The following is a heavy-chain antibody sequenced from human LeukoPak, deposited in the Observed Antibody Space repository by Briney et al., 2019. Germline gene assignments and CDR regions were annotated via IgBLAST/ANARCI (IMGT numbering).Heavy chain of an antibody. Sequence: PSETLSLTCTVSGASMSIYYWTWIRQVPGKGLEWIGYIYYSGSTNYNPSLKSRVTISVDTSKNQFSLKLSSVTAADTAVYYCARSHSVWTSFDYWGQGTLVTVSS. V-gene: IGHV4-59*01. CDR1: GASMSIYY. CDR3: ARSHSVWTSFDY. J-gene: IGHJ4*02. CDR2: IYYSGST. D-gene: IGHD3/OR15-3a*01.